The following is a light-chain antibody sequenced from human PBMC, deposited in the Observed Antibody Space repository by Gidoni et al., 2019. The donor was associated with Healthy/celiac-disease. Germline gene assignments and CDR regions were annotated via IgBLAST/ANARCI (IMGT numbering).Light chain of an antibody. V-gene: IGLV2-14*03. CDR3: SSYTSSSSWV. CDR2: DVS. Sequence: GQSITISCTGTSSGVGGYNYVSWYQQHPGKAPKLMIYDVSNRPSGVSNRFSGSKSGNKASLTISGLQAEDEADYYCSSYTSSSSWVFGGGTKLTVL. J-gene: IGLJ3*02. CDR1: SSGVGGYNY.